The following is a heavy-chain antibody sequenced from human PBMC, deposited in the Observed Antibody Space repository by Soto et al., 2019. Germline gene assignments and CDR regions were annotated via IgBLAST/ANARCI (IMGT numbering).Heavy chain of an antibody. J-gene: IGHJ6*02. CDR1: GYSFTSYW. Sequence: PGESLKISCKGSGYSFTSYWIGWVRQMPGKGLEWMGIIYPGDSDTRYSPSFQGQVTISADKSISTAYLQWSSLTASDTAMYYGARLLFEYGNSSPSSYYYYGMDVWGQGTTVTVSS. CDR3: ARLLFEYGNSSPSSYYYYGMDV. V-gene: IGHV5-51*01. D-gene: IGHD6-6*01. CDR2: IYPGDSDT.